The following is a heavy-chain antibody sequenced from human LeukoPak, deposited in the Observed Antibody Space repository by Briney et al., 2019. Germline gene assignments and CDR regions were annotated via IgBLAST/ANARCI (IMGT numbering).Heavy chain of an antibody. J-gene: IGHJ3*02. CDR1: GFTFSSYA. CDR3: ASLPSGYYHSDAFDI. CDR2: IGTRSSPI. Sequence: GGSLRLSCAASGFTFSSYAMNWVRQAPGKGLEWVSYIGTRSSPIYYADSVKGRFTIPRDNAKNFLYLQMNSLRAEDTAVYYCASLPSGYYHSDAFDIWGQGTMVTVSS. V-gene: IGHV3-48*01. D-gene: IGHD3-22*01.